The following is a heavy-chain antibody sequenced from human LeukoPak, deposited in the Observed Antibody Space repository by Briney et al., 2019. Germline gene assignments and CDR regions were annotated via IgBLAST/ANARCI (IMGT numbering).Heavy chain of an antibody. CDR3: ARASYYYDSSGYYSPVVLGSGMDV. V-gene: IGHV3-30*04. Sequence: GGSLRLSCAASGFTFSSYAMHWVRKAPGKGLEWVAVISYDGSNKYYADSVKGRFTISRDNSKNTLYLQMNSLRAEDTAVYYCARASYYYDSSGYYSPVVLGSGMDVWGQGTTVTVSS. J-gene: IGHJ6*02. CDR2: ISYDGSNK. D-gene: IGHD3-22*01. CDR1: GFTFSSYA.